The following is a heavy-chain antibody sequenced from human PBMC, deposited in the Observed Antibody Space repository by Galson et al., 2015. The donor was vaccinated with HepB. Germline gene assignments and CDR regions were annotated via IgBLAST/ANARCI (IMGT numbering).Heavy chain of an antibody. Sequence: SLRLSCAASGFTFSDYYMSWIRQAPGKGLEWVSYISSSSSTIYYADSVKGRFTISRDNAKNSLYLQMNSLRAEDTAVYYCAREHGWGWAAAAYAFDIWGQGTMVTVSS. V-gene: IGHV3-11*04. CDR2: ISSSSSTI. CDR1: GFTFSDYY. J-gene: IGHJ3*02. CDR3: AREHGWGWAAAAYAFDI. D-gene: IGHD6-13*01.